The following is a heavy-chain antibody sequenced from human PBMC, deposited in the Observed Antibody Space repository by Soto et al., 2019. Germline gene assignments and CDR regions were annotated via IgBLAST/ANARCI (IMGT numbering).Heavy chain of an antibody. CDR3: TRDASRDSSARGWFDP. D-gene: IGHD6-13*01. CDR2: ISSNSAYI. Sequence: GGSLRISCAASGFTFCSFTMNWVRQAPGKGLEWVSTISSNSAYIYYTDALRGRFTISRDNAKNSLHLQMNSLRAEDTAVYYCTRDASRDSSARGWFDPWGPGTLVTVSS. V-gene: IGHV3-21*01. J-gene: IGHJ5*02. CDR1: GFTFCSFT.